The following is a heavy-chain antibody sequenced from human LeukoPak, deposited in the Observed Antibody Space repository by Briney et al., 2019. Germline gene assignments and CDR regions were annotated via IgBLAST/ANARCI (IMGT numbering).Heavy chain of an antibody. J-gene: IGHJ6*03. CDR2: IIPIFGTA. CDR1: GGTFSSYA. V-gene: IGHV1-69*06. CDR3: ARGGADSYSNYYYYYYMDV. Sequence: GASVKVSCKASGGTFSSYAISWVRQAPGQGLEWMGGIIPIFGTANYAQKFQGRVTITADKSTSTAYMELSSLRSEDTAVYYCARGGADSYSNYYYYYYMDVWGKGTTVTVSS. D-gene: IGHD3-22*01.